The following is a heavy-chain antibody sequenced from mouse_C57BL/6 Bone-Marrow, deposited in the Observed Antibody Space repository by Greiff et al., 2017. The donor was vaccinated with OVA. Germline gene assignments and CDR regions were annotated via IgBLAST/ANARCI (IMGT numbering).Heavy chain of an antibody. V-gene: IGHV3-1*01. J-gene: IGHJ3*01. CDR1: GYSITSGYD. CDR2: ISYRGST. D-gene: IGHD2-12*01. CDR3: ARSYYTKGGFAY. Sequence: EVKLVESGPGMVKPSQSLSLTCTVTGYSITSGYDWHWIRHFPGNKLEWMGYISYRGSTNYNPSLKSRISITHDTSKNHFFLKLNSVTTEDTATYYCARSYYTKGGFAYWGQGTLVTVSA.